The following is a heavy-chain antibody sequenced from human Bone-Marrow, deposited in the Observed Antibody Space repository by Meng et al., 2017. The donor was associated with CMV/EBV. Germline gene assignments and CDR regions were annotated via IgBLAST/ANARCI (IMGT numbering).Heavy chain of an antibody. CDR1: GFTFSSYA. CDR3: ARVRGYCTNGVCYGSGDNWYFDL. V-gene: IGHV3-30*04. J-gene: IGHJ2*01. CDR2: ISYDGSNK. Sequence: GESLKISCAASGFTFSSYAMHWVRQAPGKGLEWVAVISYDGSNKYYADSVKGRFTISRDNSKNTLYLQMNSLRAEDTAVYYCARVRGYCTNGVCYGSGDNWYFDLWGRGTLVTVSS. D-gene: IGHD2-8*01.